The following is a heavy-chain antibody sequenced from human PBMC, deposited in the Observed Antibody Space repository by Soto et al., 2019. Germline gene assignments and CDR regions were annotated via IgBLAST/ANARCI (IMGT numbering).Heavy chain of an antibody. CDR1: GGSISSYY. CDR3: ARRMIVATILHDAFDI. J-gene: IGHJ3*02. V-gene: IGHV4-59*01. CDR2: ISNSGSA. D-gene: IGHD5-12*01. Sequence: QVQLQESGPGLVKPSGTLSLACNVSGGSISSYYWTWIRQPPGKGLEWIGYISNSGSANYNPSLKSRFAISVDTSKSQFSLKMTSVTAADTAVYYCARRMIVATILHDAFDIWGQGKMVTVSS.